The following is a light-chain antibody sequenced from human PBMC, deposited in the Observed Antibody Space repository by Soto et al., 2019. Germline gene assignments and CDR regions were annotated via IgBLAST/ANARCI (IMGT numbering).Light chain of an antibody. CDR1: SSDVGAYNY. Sequence: QSALTQPASVSGSPGQSNTISCTGTSSDVGAYNYVSWYQQYPGKAPKLMIYDVTNRPSGVSDRFSGSKSGNTASLTISGLQAEDEADYYCNSFTSTTSTTPYVFGTGTKLTVL. CDR2: DVT. V-gene: IGLV2-14*01. J-gene: IGLJ1*01. CDR3: NSFTSTTSTTPYV.